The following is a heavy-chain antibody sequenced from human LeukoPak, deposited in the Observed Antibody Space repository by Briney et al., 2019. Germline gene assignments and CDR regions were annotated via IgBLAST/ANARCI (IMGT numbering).Heavy chain of an antibody. CDR3: AGDPGPF. CDR2: ISATSSYI. J-gene: IGHJ4*02. Sequence: PGGSLRLSCAASGFTFSSYSMNWVRQAPGKGLEWVSSISATSSYIYSADSVKGRFTISRDNAKNSLYLQVDSLRAEDTAVYYCAGDPGPFGGQGTLVTVSS. V-gene: IGHV3-21*01. D-gene: IGHD3-10*01. CDR1: GFTFSSYS.